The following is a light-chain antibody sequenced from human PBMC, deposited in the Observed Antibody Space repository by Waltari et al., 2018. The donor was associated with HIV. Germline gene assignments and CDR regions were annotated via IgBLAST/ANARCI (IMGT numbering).Light chain of an antibody. Sequence: QSALTQPASVSGSPGQSVTISCIGSDIDIGIYAYISSYHHPPNRPPRLVVFNANSRPSGSPFRFSGSKSGNTASLTISGLQADDEGVYYCSSYVTGGSLLFGGGTQVTVL. CDR3: SSYVTGGSLL. CDR2: NAN. J-gene: IGLJ3*02. CDR1: DIDIGIYAY. V-gene: IGLV2-14*01.